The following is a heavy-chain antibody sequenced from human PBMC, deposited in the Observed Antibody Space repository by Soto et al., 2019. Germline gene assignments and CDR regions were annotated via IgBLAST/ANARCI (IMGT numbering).Heavy chain of an antibody. V-gene: IGHV1-18*01. CDR3: AMVDNFVTPTPQDV. CDR1: GYIFVNYG. CDR2: SSPYSGNT. Sequence: QVKLVQSGDEVRTPGSSVKVTCKASGYIFVNYGIAWVRQAPGQELEWMGWSSPYSGNTHYAIKVQGRLTMTTHTSTSAAYLDLGRLTSDDTAVYYCAMVDNFVTPTPQDVWGPGTTVTVS. J-gene: IGHJ6*02. D-gene: IGHD5-12*01.